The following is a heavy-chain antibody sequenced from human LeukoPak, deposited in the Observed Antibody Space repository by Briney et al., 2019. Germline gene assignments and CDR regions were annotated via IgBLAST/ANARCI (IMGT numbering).Heavy chain of an antibody. Sequence: SGPPLTHLSQLLTLTCSLSGFSLRTSGVGVGWIRQPSGKALEWLALIYWYDDNRYSPSLKSRLTITKDTSKNQVVLTMTNMDPVDTATYYCAHSLPGWERYSGTTYYFDYWGQGTLVTVSS. CDR1: GFSLRTSGVG. D-gene: IGHD1-26*01. V-gene: IGHV2-5*01. CDR3: AHSLPGWERYSGTTYYFDY. CDR2: IYWYDDN. J-gene: IGHJ4*02.